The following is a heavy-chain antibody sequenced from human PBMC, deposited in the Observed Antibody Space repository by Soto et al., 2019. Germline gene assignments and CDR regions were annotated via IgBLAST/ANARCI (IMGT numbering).Heavy chain of an antibody. V-gene: IGHV5-51*01. Sequence: PGESLKISCKGSGYSFTSYWIGWVREMPGKGLEWMGIIYPGDSDTRYSPSFQGQVTISADKSISTAYLPWSSLKASDTAMYYCARRSTVTTGGGYDYYTMDVWGQGTTVTVSS. CDR3: ARRSTVTTGGGYDYYTMDV. CDR1: GYSFTSYW. D-gene: IGHD4-4*01. CDR2: IYPGDSDT. J-gene: IGHJ6*02.